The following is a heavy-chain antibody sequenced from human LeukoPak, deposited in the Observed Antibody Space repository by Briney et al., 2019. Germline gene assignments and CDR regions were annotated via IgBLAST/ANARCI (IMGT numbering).Heavy chain of an antibody. Sequence: SETLSLTCIVSGGSISSSSYRWGWIRQPPGKGLEWIGSTYYSGSTYYNPSLRSRVTISVDTSKNQFSLKLSSVTAADTAVYYCASHSSSWSPNWFDPWGQGTLVTVSS. CDR3: ASHSSSWSPNWFDP. CDR1: GGSISSSSYR. J-gene: IGHJ5*02. CDR2: TYYSGST. D-gene: IGHD6-13*01. V-gene: IGHV4-39*07.